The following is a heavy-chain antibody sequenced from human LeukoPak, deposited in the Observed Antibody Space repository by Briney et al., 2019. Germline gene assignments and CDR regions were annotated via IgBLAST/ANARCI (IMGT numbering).Heavy chain of an antibody. CDR1: GVSISNYY. CDR2: IYYSVST. J-gene: IGHJ4*02. CDR3: ARETSSSWYDY. D-gene: IGHD6-13*01. V-gene: IGHV4-59*01. Sequence: PSEALSLTCTVSGVSISNYYWSWIRQSPGKGLEWIGYIYYSVSTNYNPSLKSRVTISVDTSKNQFSLKLSSVTAADTAVYYCARETSSSWYDYWGQGTLVTVSS.